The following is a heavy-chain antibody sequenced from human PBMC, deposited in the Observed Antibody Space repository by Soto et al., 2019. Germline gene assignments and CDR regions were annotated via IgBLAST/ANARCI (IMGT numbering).Heavy chain of an antibody. Sequence: QVQLVQSGAEVKKPGASVKVSCKASGYTFTSYAMHWVRQAPGQRLEWMGWINAGNGNTKYSQKFQGRVTITRDTSASTAYMELSSLRSEDTAVYYCARTLLYSSGWYRGDFDYWGQGTLVTVSS. D-gene: IGHD6-19*01. J-gene: IGHJ4*02. V-gene: IGHV1-3*01. CDR2: INAGNGNT. CDR1: GYTFTSYA. CDR3: ARTLLYSSGWYRGDFDY.